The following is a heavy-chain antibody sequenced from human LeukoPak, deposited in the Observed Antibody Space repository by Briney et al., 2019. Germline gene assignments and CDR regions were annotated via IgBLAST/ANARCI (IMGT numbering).Heavy chain of an antibody. J-gene: IGHJ4*02. V-gene: IGHV3-64D*06. D-gene: IGHD1-26*01. CDR3: VLLDGRYYFDY. Sequence: GGSLRPSCSASGFTFSSYAMHWVRQAPGKGLEYVSAISSNGGSTYYADSVKGRFTISRDNSKNTLYLQMSSLRAEDTAVYYCVLLDGRYYFDYWGQGTLVTVSS. CDR1: GFTFSSYA. CDR2: ISSNGGST.